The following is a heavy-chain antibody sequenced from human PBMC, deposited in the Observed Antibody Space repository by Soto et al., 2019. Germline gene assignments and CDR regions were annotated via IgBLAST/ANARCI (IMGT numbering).Heavy chain of an antibody. CDR1: GFTFSDYY. J-gene: IGHJ6*02. CDR3: GRSYGSGSFYFYGMDV. Sequence: QVQLVESGGGLVKPGGSLRLSCAASGFTFSDYYMSWIRQAPGKGLEWVSYISSSSSYTNYADSVKGRFTISRDNAKNPLYLQKNSPRARDTGVYLCGRSYGSGSFYFYGMDVWGQGTTVTVSS. CDR2: ISSSSSYT. D-gene: IGHD3-10*01. V-gene: IGHV3-11*06.